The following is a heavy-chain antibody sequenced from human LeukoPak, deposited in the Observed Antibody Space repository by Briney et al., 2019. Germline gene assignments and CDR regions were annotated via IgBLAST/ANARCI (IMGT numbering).Heavy chain of an antibody. V-gene: IGHV1-69*05. J-gene: IGHJ4*02. Sequence: GASVKVSCKASGGTFSSYAISWVRQAPGQGLEWTGGIIPISGTANYAQKFQGRVTITTDESTSTAYMELSSLRSEDTAVYYCARAGATIAAAGPPTVWGQGTLVTVSS. CDR3: ARAGATIAAAGPPTV. CDR1: GGTFSSYA. CDR2: IIPISGTA. D-gene: IGHD6-13*01.